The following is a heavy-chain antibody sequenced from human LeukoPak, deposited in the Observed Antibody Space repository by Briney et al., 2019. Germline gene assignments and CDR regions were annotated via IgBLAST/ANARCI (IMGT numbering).Heavy chain of an antibody. CDR3: SKEEAWGVNAFDY. D-gene: IGHD3-10*01. CDR2: ITSSDGGT. V-gene: IGHV3-23*01. Sequence: GGSLRPFCRASGFTFSDACMSWVRRAPGRRLEWVSAITSSDGGTHYADSVSGQFTISRDNSENNLYLQMDSLTADDAAIYYCSKEEAWGVNAFDYWGQGTLVTVSS. J-gene: IGHJ4*02. CDR1: GFTFSDAC.